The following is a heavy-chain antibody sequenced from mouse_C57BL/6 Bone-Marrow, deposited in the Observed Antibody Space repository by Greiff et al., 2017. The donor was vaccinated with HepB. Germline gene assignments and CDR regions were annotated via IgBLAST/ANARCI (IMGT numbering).Heavy chain of an antibody. Sequence: VKLVESGPELVKPGASVKISCKASGYAFSSSWMNWVKQSPGKGLEWIGRIYPGDGYTNYTGKFKGKATLSTDKSCSTAYMQLSSLKSEDSAVYFCTRCELGDSFDYWGQGTLVTVSA. CDR1: GYAFSSSW. D-gene: IGHD3-3*01. J-gene: IGHJ3*01. CDR2: IYPGDGYT. V-gene: IGHV1-82*01. CDR3: TRCELGDSFDY.